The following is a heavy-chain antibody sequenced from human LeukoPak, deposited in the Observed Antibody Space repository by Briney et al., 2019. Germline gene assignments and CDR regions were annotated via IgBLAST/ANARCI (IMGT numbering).Heavy chain of an antibody. CDR2: IFYSGST. V-gene: IGHV4-39*01. D-gene: IGHD6-13*01. Sequence: SETLSLTCTVSGGSISSTNYYWGWIRQPPGKGLEWIGRIFYSGSTSYNPSLKSRVTISVDTSKNQFSLKVKSVTAADTAAYYCARVGSYSFDYWGRGTLVTVSA. CDR1: GGSISSTNYY. CDR3: ARVGSYSFDY. J-gene: IGHJ4*02.